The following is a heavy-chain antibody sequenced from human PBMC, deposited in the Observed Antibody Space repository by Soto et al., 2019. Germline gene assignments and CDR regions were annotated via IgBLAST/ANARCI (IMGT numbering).Heavy chain of an antibody. CDR1: GYTFTSYG. J-gene: IGHJ4*02. Sequence: QVPLVQSGAEVKKPGASVKVSCKASGYTFTSYGISWVRQAPGQGLEWMGWISAYNGNTNYAQKLQGRVTMTTDTSTSTAYMELRSRRSDDTAVYYCARAGRRLQKIAVAGTFDYWGQGTLVTVSS. D-gene: IGHD6-19*01. V-gene: IGHV1-18*01. CDR3: ARAGRRLQKIAVAGTFDY. CDR2: ISAYNGNT.